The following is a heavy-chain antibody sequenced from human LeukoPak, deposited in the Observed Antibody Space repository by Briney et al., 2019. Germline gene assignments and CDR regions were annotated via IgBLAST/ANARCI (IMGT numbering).Heavy chain of an antibody. CDR1: GFTVSSNY. CDR2: IYSGGST. V-gene: IGHV3-53*05. D-gene: IGHD3-10*01. J-gene: IGHJ4*02. Sequence: GGSLRLSCAASGFTVSSNYMSWVRQAPGKGLEWVSIIYSGGSTFYADSVKGRFTISRDNAKNSLYLQMNSLRAEDTALYYCAKDKGPMVRGANDYWGQGTLVTVSS. CDR3: AKDKGPMVRGANDY.